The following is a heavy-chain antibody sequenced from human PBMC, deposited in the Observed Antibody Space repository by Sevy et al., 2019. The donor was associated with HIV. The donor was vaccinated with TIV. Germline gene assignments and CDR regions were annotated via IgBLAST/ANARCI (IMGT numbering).Heavy chain of an antibody. CDR1: GGSISSGGYY. Sequence: SETLSLTCTVSGGSISSGGYYWSWIRQHPGKGLEWIGYIYYSGSTYYNPSLKSRVTISVDTSKNQFSLKLSSVTAAETAVYYCARDSVKHYDFWSGPRTQNWFDPWGQGTLVTVSS. D-gene: IGHD3-3*01. V-gene: IGHV4-31*03. CDR2: IYYSGST. J-gene: IGHJ5*02. CDR3: ARDSVKHYDFWSGPRTQNWFDP.